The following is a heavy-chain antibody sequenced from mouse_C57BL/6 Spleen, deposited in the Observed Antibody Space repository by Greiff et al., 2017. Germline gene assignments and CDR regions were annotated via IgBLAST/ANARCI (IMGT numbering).Heavy chain of an antibody. CDR1: GYSITSGYY. CDR2: KSYDGSN. Sequence: EVQLQQSGPGLVKPSQSLSLTCSVTGYSITSGYYWNWIRPFPGNKLEWMGYKSYDGSNNYDRSLKNRIPITRDPTKNQFFLKLNSVTTEDTATYDCASYEYEFAYWGQGTLVTVSA. J-gene: IGHJ3*01. D-gene: IGHD2-4*01. V-gene: IGHV3-6*01. CDR3: ASYEYEFAY.